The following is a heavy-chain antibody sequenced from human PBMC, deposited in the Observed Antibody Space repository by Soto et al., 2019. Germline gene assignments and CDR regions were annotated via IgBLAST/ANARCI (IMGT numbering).Heavy chain of an antibody. CDR2: IYYSGST. V-gene: IGHV4-59*12. Sequence: PSETLSLTCTVSGGSISSNYWSWIRQPPKKGLEWIGYIYYSGSTNYNPSLKSRVTISVDTSKNQFSLKLSSVTAADTAVYYCARDLGVTTYFYYYYYGMDVWGQGTTVTVSS. D-gene: IGHD4-17*01. J-gene: IGHJ6*02. CDR1: GGSISSNY. CDR3: ARDLGVTTYFYYYYYGMDV.